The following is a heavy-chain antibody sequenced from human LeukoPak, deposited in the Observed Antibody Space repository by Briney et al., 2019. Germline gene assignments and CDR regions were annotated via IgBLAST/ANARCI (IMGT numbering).Heavy chain of an antibody. Sequence: GASVKVSCMASGGTSSSYAISWVRQAPGRGLEWMGGIIPIFGTANYAQKFQGRVTITADESTSTAYMELSSLRSEDTAVYYCAREGIAVAGPYCDYWGQGNLVTVSS. V-gene: IGHV1-69*01. CDR2: IIPIFGTA. CDR1: GGTSSSYA. J-gene: IGHJ4*02. D-gene: IGHD6-19*01. CDR3: AREGIAVAGPYCDY.